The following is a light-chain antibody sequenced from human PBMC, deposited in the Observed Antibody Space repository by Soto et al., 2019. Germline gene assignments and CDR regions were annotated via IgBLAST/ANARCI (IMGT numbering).Light chain of an antibody. Sequence: DVVMTQSPLSLPVTLGQPASISCRSNQSLVHSDGIAYFSWFQQRPGRSPRRLIYKVSNRDSGVPARFSGSGSGTDFALKISRVEAEDVGVYYCMQGTHWPRTLGQGTRLEIK. V-gene: IGKV2-30*02. CDR2: KVS. CDR1: QSLVHSDGIAY. CDR3: MQGTHWPRT. J-gene: IGKJ5*01.